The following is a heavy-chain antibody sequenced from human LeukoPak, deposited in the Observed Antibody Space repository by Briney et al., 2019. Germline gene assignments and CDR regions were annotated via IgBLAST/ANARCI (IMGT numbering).Heavy chain of an antibody. D-gene: IGHD2-2*02. V-gene: IGHV1-8*01. CDR2: MNPNNGNT. J-gene: IGHJ5*02. Sequence: ASVKVSCKASGFTFTSYDINWVRQTTGQGLEWMGCMNPNNGNTGYAQKFQGRVTMTRDTSISTAYMDLRSLRSEDTAMYYCVRDGEGVAIRVNYWFDPWGQGTLVTVSS. CDR1: GFTFTSYD. CDR3: VRDGEGVAIRVNYWFDP.